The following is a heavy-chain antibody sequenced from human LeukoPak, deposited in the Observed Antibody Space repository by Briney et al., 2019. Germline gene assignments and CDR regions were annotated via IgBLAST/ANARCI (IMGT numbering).Heavy chain of an antibody. D-gene: IGHD3-22*01. Sequence: ASVKVSCKASGYTFTSHYMHWVRQAPGQGLEWMGRINPSGGSTTYAQRFQGRVTTTRDTSTSTVYMELSSLRSEDTAVYFCARDSYYDSSGSVDYWGQGTLVTVSS. CDR1: GYTFTSHY. J-gene: IGHJ4*02. CDR2: INPSGGST. V-gene: IGHV1-46*01. CDR3: ARDSYYDSSGSVDY.